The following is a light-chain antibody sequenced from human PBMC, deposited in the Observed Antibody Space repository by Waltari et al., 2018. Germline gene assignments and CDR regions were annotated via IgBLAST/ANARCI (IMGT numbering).Light chain of an antibody. CDR3: CSYGGTTNWM. V-gene: IGLV2-23*02. CDR2: EVS. CDR1: SRDIGSYDL. Sequence: QSGLTQPASVSGSPGQSITISCTGTSRDIGSYDLVSWYLLLPGKAPKLLISEVSQRPSGVSTRFSGSKSGNTASLTISGLQAEDEAGYYCCSYGGTTNWMFGGGTRLTV. J-gene: IGLJ3*02.